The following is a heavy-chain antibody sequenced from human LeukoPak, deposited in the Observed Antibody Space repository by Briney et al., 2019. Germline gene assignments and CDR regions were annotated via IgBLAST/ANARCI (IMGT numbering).Heavy chain of an antibody. D-gene: IGHD2-2*01. Sequence: GGSLRLSCAASGFTFSSYSMKWVRQAPGKGLEWVSSISSSSSYIYYADSVKGRFTISRDNAKNSLYLQMNSLRAEDTAVYYCARKGHQGDWFDPWGQGTLVTVS. CDR1: GFTFSSYS. CDR3: ARKGHQGDWFDP. J-gene: IGHJ5*02. V-gene: IGHV3-21*01. CDR2: ISSSSSYI.